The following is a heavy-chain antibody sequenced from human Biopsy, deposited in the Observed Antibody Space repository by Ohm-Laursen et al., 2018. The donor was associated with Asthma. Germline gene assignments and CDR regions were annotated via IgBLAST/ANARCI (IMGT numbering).Heavy chain of an antibody. CDR2: INTVFGTT. CDR3: ARKAGSCISRTCYSLDF. CDR1: GGTFNTYV. D-gene: IGHD2-2*01. V-gene: IGHV1-69*13. J-gene: IGHJ4*02. Sequence: SVKVSCKSLGGTFNTYVIGWVRQAPGQGLEWMGGINTVFGTTTYPQKFQDRVTITADDSKSTVYKELSSLRSEDTAVYYCARKAGSCISRTCYSLDFWGQGTLVTVSS.